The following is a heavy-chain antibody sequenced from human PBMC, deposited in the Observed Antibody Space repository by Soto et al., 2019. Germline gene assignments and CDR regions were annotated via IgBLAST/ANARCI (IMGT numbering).Heavy chain of an antibody. Sequence: QVQLQESGPGLVKPSQTLSLTCTVSGGSISSGGYYWSWIRQHPGKGLEWIGYIYYSGSTYYNPSLKSRVTISVDTSKNPFSLTLSSVTAADTAVYYCARAYCSGGSCYPHTNWFDPWGQGTLVTVSS. CDR2: IYYSGST. V-gene: IGHV4-31*03. J-gene: IGHJ5*02. CDR1: GGSISSGGYY. CDR3: ARAYCSGGSCYPHTNWFDP. D-gene: IGHD2-15*01.